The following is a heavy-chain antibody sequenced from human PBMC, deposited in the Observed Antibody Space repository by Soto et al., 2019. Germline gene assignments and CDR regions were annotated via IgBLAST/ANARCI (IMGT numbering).Heavy chain of an antibody. CDR3: ARQMRGATISIYYYGMDV. J-gene: IGHJ6*04. CDR2: IYYSGST. V-gene: IGHV4-59*01. D-gene: IGHD5-12*01. CDR1: GGSISSYY. Sequence: SKTLSLTCTVSGGSISSYYWSWIRQPPGKGLEWIGYIYYSGSTNYNPSLKSRVTISVDTSKNQFSLKLSSVTAADTAVYYCARQMRGATISIYYYGMDVWGKGNKVTVYS.